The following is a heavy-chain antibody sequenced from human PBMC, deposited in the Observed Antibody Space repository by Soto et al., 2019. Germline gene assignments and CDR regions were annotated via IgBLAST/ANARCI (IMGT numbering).Heavy chain of an antibody. CDR2: TSSGGIST. D-gene: IGHD2-15*01. Sequence: GGSLRLSCAASGFTFSSYAMSWVRQAPGKGLEWVSATSSGGISTFYADSVKGHFTVSRDNSKNTLYLQMNSLRAEDTAVYYCAKVGPVVHYAFDTWGPGTLVTVSS. J-gene: IGHJ4*02. V-gene: IGHV3-23*01. CDR3: AKVGPVVHYAFDT. CDR1: GFTFSSYA.